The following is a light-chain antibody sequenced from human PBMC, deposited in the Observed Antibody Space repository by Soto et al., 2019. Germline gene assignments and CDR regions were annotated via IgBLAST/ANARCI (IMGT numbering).Light chain of an antibody. V-gene: IGKV1-39*01. CDR3: QQTYNMPRT. J-gene: IGKJ3*01. CDR1: QSISRL. CDR2: AAS. Sequence: DIQMTQSPSSLSASLGDRVTITCRASQSISRLLNWYQQKPGKAPRLLIYAASSLQSGVPSRFSGSGSGTDFILTITSLQPEDSATYYCQQTYNMPRTFGPGTKVD.